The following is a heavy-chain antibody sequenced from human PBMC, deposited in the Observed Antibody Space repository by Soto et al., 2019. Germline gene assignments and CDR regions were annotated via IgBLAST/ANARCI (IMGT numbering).Heavy chain of an antibody. J-gene: IGHJ4*02. CDR1: LFTFSSYA. CDR2: ISGSGGST. CDR3: AGKLPLEY. V-gene: IGHV3-23*01. Sequence: PVWSLRLSCTSSLFTFSSYAMSWVRQAPGKVLEWVSVISGSGGSTYYADSVKGRFTISRDNSKNTLYLQMNSLRAEDTAVYYCAGKLPLEYWGQGTLVTVSS. D-gene: IGHD1-1*01.